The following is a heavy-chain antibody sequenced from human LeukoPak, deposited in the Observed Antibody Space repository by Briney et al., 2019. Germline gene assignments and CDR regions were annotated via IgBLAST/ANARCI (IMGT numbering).Heavy chain of an antibody. V-gene: IGHV4-30-4*07. CDR2: IYYSGST. CDR1: GGSISSGGYS. D-gene: IGHD5-24*01. J-gene: IGHJ4*02. CDR3: ARGWRWLQLSPFDY. Sequence: SQTLSLTCAVSGGSISSGGYSWSWIRQPPGKGLEWIGYIYYSGSTYYNPSLKSRVTISVDTSKNQFSLKLSSVTAADTAAYYCARGWRWLQLSPFDYWGQGTLVTVSS.